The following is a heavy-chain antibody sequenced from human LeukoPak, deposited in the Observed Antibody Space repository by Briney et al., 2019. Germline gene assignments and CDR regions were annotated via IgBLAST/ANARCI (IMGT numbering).Heavy chain of an antibody. CDR1: GGSISSGTYY. Sequence: NPSQTLSLTCTVSGGSISSGTYYWSWIRQHAGKGLEWIGYIYYSGSTYYNPSLKSRLTISVDTSKNQFSLKLSSVTAADTAVYYCARVNGDYAEAWGQGTLVTVSS. V-gene: IGHV4-31*03. J-gene: IGHJ4*02. CDR2: IYYSGST. CDR3: ARVNGDYAEA. D-gene: IGHD4-17*01.